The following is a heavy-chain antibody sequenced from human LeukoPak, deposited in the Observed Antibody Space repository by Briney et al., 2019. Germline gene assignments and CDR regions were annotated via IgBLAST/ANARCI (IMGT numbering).Heavy chain of an antibody. Sequence: ASVKVSCKASGYTFTSYAMNWVRQAPGQGLEWMGWINTNTGNPTYAQGFTGRFVFSLDTSVSTAYLQISSLKAEDTAVYYYARVGSGYYRAEYFQHWGQGTLVTVSS. V-gene: IGHV7-4-1*02. CDR2: INTNTGNP. CDR1: GYTFTSYA. D-gene: IGHD3-22*01. CDR3: ARVGSGYYRAEYFQH. J-gene: IGHJ1*01.